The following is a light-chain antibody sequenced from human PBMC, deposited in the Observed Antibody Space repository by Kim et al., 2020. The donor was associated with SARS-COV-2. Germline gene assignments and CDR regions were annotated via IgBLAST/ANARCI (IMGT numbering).Light chain of an antibody. V-gene: IGLV1-40*01. J-gene: IGLJ1*01. Sequence: QSVLTQPPSVSGAPGQRVTVSCTGTHSNIGAGYDVHWYQQFPGMAPKLLIYGDINRPSGVPDRFSGSKSGSSASLVITGLQPEDEADYYCQAYDSSLSGCVFGSGTKVTVL. CDR2: GDI. CDR1: HSNIGAGYD. CDR3: QAYDSSLSGCV.